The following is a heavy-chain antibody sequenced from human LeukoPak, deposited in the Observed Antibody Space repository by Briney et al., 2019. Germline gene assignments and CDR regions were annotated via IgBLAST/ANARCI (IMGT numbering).Heavy chain of an antibody. Sequence: SETLSLTCAVSGGSISSGGYSWSWIRQPPGKGLEWIGYIYHSGSTYYNPSLKSRVTISVDRSKNQFSLKLSSVTAADTAVYYCARVRRLRERYQLATGAFDIWGQGTMVTVSS. CDR1: GGSISSGGYS. CDR2: IYHSGST. D-gene: IGHD2-2*01. CDR3: ARVRRLRERYQLATGAFDI. J-gene: IGHJ3*02. V-gene: IGHV4-30-2*01.